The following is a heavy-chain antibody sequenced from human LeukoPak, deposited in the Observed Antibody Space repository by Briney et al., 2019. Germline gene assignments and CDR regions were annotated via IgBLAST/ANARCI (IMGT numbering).Heavy chain of an antibody. J-gene: IGHJ4*02. CDR2: ISAYNGNT. D-gene: IGHD1-26*01. V-gene: IGHV1-18*01. CDR3: AREVVGANRVDY. CDR1: GYTFTSNG. Sequence: ASVKVSCKXSGYTFTSNGISWVRQAPGQGLEWMGWISAYNGNTNYAQKLQGRVTMTTDTSTSTAYMELRSLRSDDTAVYYCAREVVGANRVDYWGQGTLVTVSS.